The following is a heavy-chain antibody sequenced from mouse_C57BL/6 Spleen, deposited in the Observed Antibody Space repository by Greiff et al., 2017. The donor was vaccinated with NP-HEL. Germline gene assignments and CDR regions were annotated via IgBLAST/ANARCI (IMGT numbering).Heavy chain of an antibody. Sequence: QVQLQQSGAELVKPGASVKFSCTASGFEFSSYWMNWVKQRPGQGLEWIGQIYPGDGETKYNGKFKGKATLTADKSSSTTYLQLISLSTEDSAVDFCARSRGYDVWGTGTTVTVSS. CDR2: IYPGDGET. V-gene: IGHV1-80*01. CDR1: GFEFSSYW. D-gene: IGHD3-1*01. CDR3: ARSRGYDV. J-gene: IGHJ1*03.